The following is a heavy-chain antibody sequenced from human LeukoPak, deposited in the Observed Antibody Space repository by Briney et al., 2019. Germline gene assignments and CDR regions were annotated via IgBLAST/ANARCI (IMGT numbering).Heavy chain of an antibody. CDR2: IKQDGSEK. J-gene: IGHJ4*02. CDR1: GFTFSSYW. D-gene: IGHD6-19*01. Sequence: GGSLRLSCAASGFTFSSYWMSWVRQAPGKGLEWVANIKQDGSEKYYVDSVKGRFTISRDNSKNTLYLQVNSLRVEDTAVYYCVKDQREAYRSGWSRDFDYWGQGTLVTVSS. V-gene: IGHV3-7*01. CDR3: VKDQREAYRSGWSRDFDY.